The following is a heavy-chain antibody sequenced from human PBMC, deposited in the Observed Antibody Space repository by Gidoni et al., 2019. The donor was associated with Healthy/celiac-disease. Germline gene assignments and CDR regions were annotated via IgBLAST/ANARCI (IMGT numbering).Heavy chain of an antibody. CDR1: GGSFSGYS. CDR2: INHSGST. Sequence: QVQLQQWGAGLLKPSETLSLTCAVYGGSFSGYSWRWIRQPPGKGLEWMGEINHSGSTNYNPSRKSRVTISVDTSKNQFSQKLSSVTAADTAVYYCARPPKRYCSSTSCHKTNWFDPWGQGTLVTVSS. CDR3: ARPPKRYCSSTSCHKTNWFDP. D-gene: IGHD2-2*01. V-gene: IGHV4-34*01. J-gene: IGHJ5*02.